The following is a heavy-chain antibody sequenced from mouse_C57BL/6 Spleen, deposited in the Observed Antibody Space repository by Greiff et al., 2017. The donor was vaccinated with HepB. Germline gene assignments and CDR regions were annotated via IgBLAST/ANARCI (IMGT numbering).Heavy chain of an antibody. CDR1: GFTFSSYA. V-gene: IGHV5-4*01. D-gene: IGHD2-14*01. Sequence: EVKVVESGGGLVKPGGSLKLSCAASGFTFSSYAMSWVRQTPEKRLEWVATISDGGSYTYYPDNVKGRFTISRDNAKNNLYLQMSHLKSEDTAMYYCARDRGYVSYAMDYWGQGTSVTVSS. CDR3: ARDRGYVSYAMDY. CDR2: ISDGGSYT. J-gene: IGHJ4*01.